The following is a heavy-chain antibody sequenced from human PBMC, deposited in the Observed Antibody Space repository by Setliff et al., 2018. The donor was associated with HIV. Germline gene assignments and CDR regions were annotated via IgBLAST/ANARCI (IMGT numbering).Heavy chain of an antibody. CDR2: IYYSGST. J-gene: IGHJ6*02. Sequence: SLTCTVSGGSISSGGYYWSWIRRHPGKGLEWIGYIYYSGSTYYNPSLKSRVTISVDTSKNQFSLKLSSVTAADTAVYYCARNKYNWNYYYYYGMDVWGQGTTVTVSS. V-gene: IGHV4-31*03. D-gene: IGHD1-7*01. CDR3: ARNKYNWNYYYYYGMDV. CDR1: GGSISSGGYY.